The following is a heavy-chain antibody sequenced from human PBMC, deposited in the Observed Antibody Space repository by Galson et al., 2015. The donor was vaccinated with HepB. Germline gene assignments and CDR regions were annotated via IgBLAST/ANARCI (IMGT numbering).Heavy chain of an antibody. CDR3: ARDVCSGGSCYSKYYYYGMDV. V-gene: IGHV3-11*06. Sequence: SLRLSCAASGFTFSDYYMSWIRQAPGKGLEWVSYISSSSYTNYADSVKGRFTISRDNAKNSLYLQMNSLRAEDTAVYYCARDVCSGGSCYSKYYYYGMDVWGQGTTVTVSS. D-gene: IGHD2-15*01. J-gene: IGHJ6*02. CDR1: GFTFSDYY. CDR2: ISSSSYT.